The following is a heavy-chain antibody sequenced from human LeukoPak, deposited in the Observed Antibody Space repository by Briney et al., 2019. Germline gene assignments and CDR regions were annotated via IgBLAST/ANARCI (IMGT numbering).Heavy chain of an antibody. D-gene: IGHD3-16*01. Sequence: SETLSPTCTVSGGSISSYYWSWIRQPAGKGLEWIGRIYTSGSTNYNPSLKSRVTMSVDTSKNQFSLKLSSVTAADTAVYYCARGIRYVEYFDYWGQGTLVTVSS. J-gene: IGHJ4*02. CDR1: GGSISSYY. CDR3: ARGIRYVEYFDY. V-gene: IGHV4-4*07. CDR2: IYTSGST.